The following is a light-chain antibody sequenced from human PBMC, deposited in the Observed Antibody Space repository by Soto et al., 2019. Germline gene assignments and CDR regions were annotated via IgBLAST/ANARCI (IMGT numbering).Light chain of an antibody. V-gene: IGKV3-20*01. J-gene: IGKJ1*01. Sequence: EIVLTQSPGTLSLSPGERATLSCRASQSFNSIYLAWYQQKPGQAPRLLIYGASNRATGTPDRFSGSGSGTDFTLTISRLEPEDFAVYYCHQYGSSPSTFGQGTKVDIK. CDR1: QSFNSIY. CDR3: HQYGSSPST. CDR2: GAS.